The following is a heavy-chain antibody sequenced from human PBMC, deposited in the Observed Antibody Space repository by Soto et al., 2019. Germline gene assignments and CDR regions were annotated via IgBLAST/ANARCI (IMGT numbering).Heavy chain of an antibody. Sequence: GGSLRLSCAASGFSFTSYAMTWVRQAPGKGLEWVSGISGTADSPYYADSVKGRFTISKDNSNNILYLQMNSLRADDTAVYYCARGGASVTTPFDYWGQGTQVTVSS. CDR2: ISGTADSP. D-gene: IGHD4-17*01. J-gene: IGHJ4*02. CDR3: ARGGASVTTPFDY. CDR1: GFSFTSYA. V-gene: IGHV3-23*01.